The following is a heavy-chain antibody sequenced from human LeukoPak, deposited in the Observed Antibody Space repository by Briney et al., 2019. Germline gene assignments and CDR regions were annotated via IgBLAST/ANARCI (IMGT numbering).Heavy chain of an antibody. J-gene: IGHJ5*02. Sequence: PSETLSLTCTVTGASVSGYYYWNWIRQSAGKGLEWIGRIYTSDSTYYNPSLRSRVTMSLDTSKSQFSLKLSSVTAADTAVYYCARAGPSIEYSSSRVRWFDPWGQGTLVTVSS. CDR2: IYTSDST. CDR3: ARAGPSIEYSSSRVRWFDP. D-gene: IGHD6-6*01. CDR1: GASVSGYYY. V-gene: IGHV4-4*07.